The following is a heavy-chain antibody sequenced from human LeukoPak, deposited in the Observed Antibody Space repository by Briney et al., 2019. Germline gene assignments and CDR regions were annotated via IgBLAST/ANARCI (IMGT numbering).Heavy chain of an antibody. J-gene: IGHJ4*02. CDR1: GFTFSSYS. Sequence: PGGSLRLSCAASGFTFSSYSMNWVRQAPGKGLEWVSSISSSSSYIYYADSVKGRFTISRGNAKNSLYLQMNSLRAEDTAVYYCARVVAGYFDYWGQGTLVTVSS. CDR3: ARVVAGYFDY. CDR2: ISSSSSYI. D-gene: IGHD6-19*01. V-gene: IGHV3-21*01.